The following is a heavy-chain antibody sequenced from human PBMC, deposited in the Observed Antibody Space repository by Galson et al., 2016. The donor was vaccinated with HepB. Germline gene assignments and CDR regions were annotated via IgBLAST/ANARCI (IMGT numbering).Heavy chain of an antibody. CDR1: GTSINNNRYY. V-gene: IGHV4-39*01. CDR3: AAAPVYFDF. Sequence: SETLSLTCSVSGTSINNNRYYWAWVRQRPGKELEWLANIFYRGPTYYSPSLRGRATISLDTSRSEISLRLTSVTAADTAVYYCAAAPVYFDFWGRGILVTVSS. CDR2: IFYRGPT. J-gene: IGHJ4*02. D-gene: IGHD2-15*01.